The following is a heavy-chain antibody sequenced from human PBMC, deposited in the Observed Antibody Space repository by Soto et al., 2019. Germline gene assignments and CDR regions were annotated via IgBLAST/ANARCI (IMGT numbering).Heavy chain of an antibody. V-gene: IGHV5-51*01. CDR2: IYPSDSNT. D-gene: IGHD3-22*01. CDR1: GYSFASYW. Sequence: GESLKISCKGSGYSFASYWIVWVRQMPGKGLEWLGIIYPSDSNTKYNPALQGQVTLSADKSISTAYLQWSSLKASDTAMYYCARLPETYYYDSSGPVDAFDIWGQGTMVTVSS. J-gene: IGHJ3*02. CDR3: ARLPETYYYDSSGPVDAFDI.